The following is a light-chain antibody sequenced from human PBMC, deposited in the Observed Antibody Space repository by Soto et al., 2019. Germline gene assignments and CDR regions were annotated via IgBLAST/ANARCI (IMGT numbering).Light chain of an antibody. V-gene: IGLV2-14*01. Sequence: QSVLTQPASVSGSPGQSITIACTGTSSDIGGYNFVSWYQQHPGKAPKLLIYDVVHRPSGVSNRFSGSKSGNTASLTISGLQDEDESHYYCNSYRTVSTYVFGTGTKLTVL. CDR2: DVV. CDR3: NSYRTVSTYV. J-gene: IGLJ1*01. CDR1: SSDIGGYNF.